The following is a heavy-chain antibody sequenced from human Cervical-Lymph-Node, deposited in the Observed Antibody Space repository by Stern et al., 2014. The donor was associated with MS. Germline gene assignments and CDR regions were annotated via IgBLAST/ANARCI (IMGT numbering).Heavy chain of an antibody. CDR2: IYYTGST. J-gene: IGHJ4*02. V-gene: IGHV4-61*03. D-gene: IGHD3-16*01. CDR3: ARGRMGGDFDY. Sequence: QVQLQESGPGLVKPSETLSLTCTVSGGSVNSGSYYWSWIRQPPGKGLEFIGYIYYTGSTNYSPSLKSRVTISTDTSKNLFSLRLTSVTAADTAVYFCARGRMGGDFDYWGQGTLVTVSS. CDR1: GGSVNSGSYY.